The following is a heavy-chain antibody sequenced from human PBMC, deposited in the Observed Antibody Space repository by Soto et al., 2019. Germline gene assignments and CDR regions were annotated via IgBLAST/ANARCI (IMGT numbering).Heavy chain of an antibody. CDR1: GGSVSADC. J-gene: IGHJ4*02. CDR2: IYSSGST. Sequence: PSGSLSLTCAVSGGSVSADCRSLIWQCPGKGLGWMGYIYSSGSTTYSPSLQSRISMSVDASKKQFSLKMSTVTAADTAVYFCARSLPDYYDNTGHFYFDPWGPGTLVTVSS. CDR3: ARSLPDYYDNTGHFYFDP. V-gene: IGHV4-59*02. D-gene: IGHD3-22*01.